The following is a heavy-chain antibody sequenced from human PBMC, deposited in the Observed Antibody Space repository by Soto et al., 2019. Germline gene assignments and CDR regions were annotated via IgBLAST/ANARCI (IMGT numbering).Heavy chain of an antibody. CDR3: ARVVSAMVRGVIGGSNWFAP. Sequence: QVQLQESGPGLVKPSQTLSLTCTVSGGSISSGGYYWSWIRQHPGKGLEWIGYIYYSGSTYYNPSLKSRVTISVDTSKNQFSLKLSSVTAADTAVYYCARVVSAMVRGVIGGSNWFAPWGQGTLVTVSS. J-gene: IGHJ5*02. V-gene: IGHV4-31*03. CDR1: GGSISSGGYY. CDR2: IYYSGST. D-gene: IGHD3-10*01.